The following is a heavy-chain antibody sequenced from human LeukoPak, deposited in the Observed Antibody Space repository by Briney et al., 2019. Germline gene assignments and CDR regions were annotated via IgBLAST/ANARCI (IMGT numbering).Heavy chain of an antibody. V-gene: IGHV4-59*08. CDR1: GGSVSSYY. D-gene: IGHD2-15*01. Sequence: SETLSLTCTVSGGSVSSYYWSWIRQPPGEGLEWIGYIYYSGSTNYNPSLKSRVTISVDTSKNQSSLKLSSVTAADTAVYYWARQPVGYCSGGSCYGWFDPWGQGTLVTVSS. CDR2: IYYSGST. CDR3: ARQPVGYCSGGSCYGWFDP. J-gene: IGHJ5*02.